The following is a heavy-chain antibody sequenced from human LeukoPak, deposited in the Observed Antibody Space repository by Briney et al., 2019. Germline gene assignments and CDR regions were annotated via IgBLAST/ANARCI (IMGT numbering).Heavy chain of an antibody. Sequence: GGSLRLSCAASGFTFSSYAMSWVRQAPGKGLEWVSSMLGSGGSDSTYYADSVKGRFTLSRDNSKNTLYLHMNSLRAKDTAVYYCAKEEWLGKMNFFDYWGQGSLVTVSS. J-gene: IGHJ4*02. CDR3: AKEEWLGKMNFFDY. D-gene: IGHD3-3*01. CDR1: GFTFSSYA. V-gene: IGHV3-23*01. CDR2: MLGSGGSDST.